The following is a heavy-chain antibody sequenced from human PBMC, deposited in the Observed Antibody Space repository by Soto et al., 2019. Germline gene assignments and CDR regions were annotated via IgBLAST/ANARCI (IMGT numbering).Heavy chain of an antibody. CDR1: EYTLTELS. V-gene: IGHV1-24*01. CDR2: FDPEGGET. D-gene: IGHD5-18*01. Sequence: EASVKVSCKVSEYTLTELSMHWVRQAPGKGLEWMGGFDPEGGETIYAQKFQGRVTMTEDTSTVTAYMELSSLRSEDTAVYYCATHIYTAMVSFDYWGQGTLVTVSS. J-gene: IGHJ4*02. CDR3: ATHIYTAMVSFDY.